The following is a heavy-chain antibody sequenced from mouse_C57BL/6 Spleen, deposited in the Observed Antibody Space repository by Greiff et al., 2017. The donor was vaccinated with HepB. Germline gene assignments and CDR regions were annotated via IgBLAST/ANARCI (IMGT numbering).Heavy chain of an antibody. CDR3: ARSGTGGAMDY. CDR2: ISSGSSTI. CDR1: GFTFSDYG. V-gene: IGHV5-17*01. J-gene: IGHJ4*01. Sequence: EVQLVESGGGLVKPGGSLKLSCAASGFTFSDYGMHWVRQAPEKGLEWVAYISSGSSTIYYADTVKGRFTISRDNAKNTLFLQMTSLRSEDTAMYYCARSGTGGAMDYWGQGTSVTVSS. D-gene: IGHD4-1*01.